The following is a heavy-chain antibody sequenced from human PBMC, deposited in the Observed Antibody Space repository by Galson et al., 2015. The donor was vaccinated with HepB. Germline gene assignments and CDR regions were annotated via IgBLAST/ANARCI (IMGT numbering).Heavy chain of an antibody. D-gene: IGHD3-9*01. Sequence: SVKVSCKASGYTFTSNGISWVRQAPGQGLEWMGWISANSGNTNYAQKLRGRVTMTTDTSTSTAYMELRSLRSDDTAVYYCARDTGIRSYDILTGYYVNFDYWGQGTLVTVSS. CDR2: ISANSGNT. J-gene: IGHJ4*02. V-gene: IGHV1-18*01. CDR1: GYTFTSNG. CDR3: ARDTGIRSYDILTGYYVNFDY.